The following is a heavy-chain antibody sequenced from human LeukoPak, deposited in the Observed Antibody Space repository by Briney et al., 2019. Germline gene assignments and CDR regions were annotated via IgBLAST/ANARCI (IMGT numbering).Heavy chain of an antibody. CDR2: IYNGGTT. CDR3: ARVPIVVVPAANAFDI. V-gene: IGHV3-53*01. D-gene: IGHD2-2*01. J-gene: IGHJ3*02. Sequence: PGGSLRLSCAASGFTVSTNYMSWVRQAPGRGLEWVSVIYNGGTTHYADSVKGRFTISRDHSQNTLYLQMNSLRVEDTAVYYCARVPIVVVPAANAFDIWGQGTMVTVSS. CDR1: GFTVSTNY.